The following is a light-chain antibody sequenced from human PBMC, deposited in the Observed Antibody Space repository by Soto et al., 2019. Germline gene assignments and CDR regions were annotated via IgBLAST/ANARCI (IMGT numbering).Light chain of an antibody. V-gene: IGKV3-20*01. CDR3: QQYVSSPRT. CDR1: QSVSYSY. CDR2: GAS. Sequence: EIVLTQSPGTLSLSPGERATLSCRASQSVSYSYLAWYQQKPGQAPRLLINGASSRATGIPDRFSGSGSGTDFILTISRLEPEDFAVYYCQQYVSSPRTFGQGTKVEIK. J-gene: IGKJ1*01.